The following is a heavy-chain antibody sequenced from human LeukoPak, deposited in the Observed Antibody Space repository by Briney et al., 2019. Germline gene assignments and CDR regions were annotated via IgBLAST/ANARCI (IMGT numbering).Heavy chain of an antibody. J-gene: IGHJ4*02. D-gene: IGHD6-13*01. CDR1: GGSFSGYY. Sequence: SETLSLTCAVYGGSFSGYYWSWIRQPPGKGLEWIGEINHSGSTNYNPSLKSRVTISVDTSKNQFSLKLSSVTAADTAVYYCARHVGYSSSWYAYYFDYWGQGTLVTVSS. CDR2: INHSGST. CDR3: ARHVGYSSSWYAYYFDY. V-gene: IGHV4-34*01.